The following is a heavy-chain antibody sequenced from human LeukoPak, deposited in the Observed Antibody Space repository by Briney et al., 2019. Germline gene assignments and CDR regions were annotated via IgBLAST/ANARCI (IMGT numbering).Heavy chain of an antibody. D-gene: IGHD3-22*01. CDR3: ARDAYYYDSSGYYQHLYSDL. V-gene: IGHV4-31*03. J-gene: IGHJ2*01. Sequence: PSETLSLTCTVSGGSISSGGYYWSWIRQHPGKGLEWIGYIYYSGSTYYNPSLKSRVTISVDTSKNQFSLKLSSVTAADTAVYYCARDAYYYDSSGYYQHLYSDLWGRGTLVTVSS. CDR2: IYYSGST. CDR1: GGSISSGGYY.